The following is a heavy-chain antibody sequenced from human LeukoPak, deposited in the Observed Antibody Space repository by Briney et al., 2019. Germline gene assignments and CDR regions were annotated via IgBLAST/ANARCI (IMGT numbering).Heavy chain of an antibody. V-gene: IGHV5-51*01. CDR1: GYRFTSYW. Sequence: PGESLKISCKGSGYRFTSYWIGWVRQLPGKGLEWMGIIYPGDSDTRYSPSFQGQVTISADKSISTAYLQWSSLKASDTAMYYCARHTYYYGSGSPGVDYWGQGTLVTVSS. CDR2: IYPGDSDT. CDR3: ARHTYYYGSGSPGVDY. D-gene: IGHD3-10*01. J-gene: IGHJ4*02.